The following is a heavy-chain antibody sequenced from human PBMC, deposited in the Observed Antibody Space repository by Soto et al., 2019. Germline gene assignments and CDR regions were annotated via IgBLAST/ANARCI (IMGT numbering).Heavy chain of an antibody. CDR2: IYPGDSDT. Sequence: GESLKISCKGSGYSFTSYWIGWVRQMPGKGLEWMGIIYPGDSDTRYSPSFQGQVTISADKSISTAYLQWSSLKASDTAMYYCARPYCSGGSCYRFGFDYWGQGTLVTVSS. CDR3: ARPYCSGGSCYRFGFDY. V-gene: IGHV5-51*01. CDR1: GYSFTSYW. D-gene: IGHD2-15*01. J-gene: IGHJ4*02.